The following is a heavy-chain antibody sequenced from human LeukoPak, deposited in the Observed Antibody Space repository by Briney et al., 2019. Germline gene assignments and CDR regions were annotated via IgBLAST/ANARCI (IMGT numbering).Heavy chain of an antibody. CDR2: ISSNGGST. CDR3: AKRSRGDYFDY. D-gene: IGHD3-10*01. J-gene: IGHJ4*02. Sequence: GGSLRLSCAASGFTFSSYAMHWVRQAPGKGLEYVSAISSNGGSTYYANSVKGRFTISRDNSKNTLYLQMGSLRAEDMAVYYCAKRSRGDYFDYWGQGTLVTVSS. V-gene: IGHV3-64*01. CDR1: GFTFSSYA.